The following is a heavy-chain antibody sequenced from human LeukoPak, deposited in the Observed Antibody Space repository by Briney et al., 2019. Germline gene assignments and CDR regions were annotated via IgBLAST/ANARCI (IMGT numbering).Heavy chain of an antibody. V-gene: IGHV5-51*01. Sequence: LEISCEGSGYSFTSYWIGWVREMAGKGVEWMGIIYPGDSDTRYSPSFQGQVTISADKSISTAYLQWSSLKASDTAMYYCAGYSSSSYYFDYWGQGTLVTVSS. CDR3: AGYSSSSYYFDY. J-gene: IGHJ4*02. CDR1: GYSFTSYW. CDR2: IYPGDSDT. D-gene: IGHD6-13*01.